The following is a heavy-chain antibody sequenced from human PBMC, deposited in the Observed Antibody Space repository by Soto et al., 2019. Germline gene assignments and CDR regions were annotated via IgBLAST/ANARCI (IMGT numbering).Heavy chain of an antibody. J-gene: IGHJ4*02. V-gene: IGHV1-2*02. CDR2: INPKSGDA. CDR3: ARAGFERLYFDQ. CDR1: GYTFTDNH. Sequence: ASVKVSCKASGYTFTDNHIHWLRRTPGQGLEWMGWINPKSGDANYAQKFQGRATMTRDASINLAYMEVTRLTSDDTAIYYCARAGFERLYFDQWGRGTLVTVSS. D-gene: IGHD1-1*01.